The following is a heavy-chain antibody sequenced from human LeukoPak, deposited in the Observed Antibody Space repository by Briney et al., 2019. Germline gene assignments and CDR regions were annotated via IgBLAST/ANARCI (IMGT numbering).Heavy chain of an antibody. D-gene: IGHD4-23*01. CDR1: GGTFSSYA. CDR2: IIPILGIA. J-gene: IGHJ4*02. V-gene: IGHV1-69*04. CDR3: ARDLGGKAPYYFDC. Sequence: GASVKVSCKASGGTFSSYAISWVRQAPGQGLEWMGRIIPILGIANYAQKFQGRVTITADKSTSTAYMELSSLRSEDTAVYYCARDLGGKAPYYFDCRGQGTLVTVSS.